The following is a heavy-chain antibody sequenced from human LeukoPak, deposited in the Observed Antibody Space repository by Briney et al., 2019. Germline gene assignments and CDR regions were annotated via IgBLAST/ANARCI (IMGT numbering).Heavy chain of an antibody. Sequence: GGSLRLSCAASEFTFSSYAMHWVRQPPGKGLEWVAVLSYDGSNTYHADSVKGRFTISRDNSKNTLYLQMNSLRPEDTAVYYCARVPGIAATAYYYYAMDVWGQGTTVTVSS. J-gene: IGHJ6*02. D-gene: IGHD6-13*01. CDR2: LSYDGSNT. V-gene: IGHV3-30-3*01. CDR3: ARVPGIAATAYYYYAMDV. CDR1: EFTFSSYA.